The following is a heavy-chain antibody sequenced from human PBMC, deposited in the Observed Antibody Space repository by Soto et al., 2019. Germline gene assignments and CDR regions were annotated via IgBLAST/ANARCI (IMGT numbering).Heavy chain of an antibody. CDR2: ISYDSSQK. V-gene: IGHV3-30-3*01. CDR1: GFAFKHHA. J-gene: IGHJ4*02. D-gene: IGHD4-17*01. CDR3: AREEYGDFFLDY. Sequence: QVQLVESGGGVVQTGRSLRLSCAASGFAFKHHAMHWVRQAPGKGLEWVAVISYDSSQKFYADSVKGRFTISRDNSNNTFYLQMNSLRAEDTAVYYCAREEYGDFFLDYWGQGTLVTVPS.